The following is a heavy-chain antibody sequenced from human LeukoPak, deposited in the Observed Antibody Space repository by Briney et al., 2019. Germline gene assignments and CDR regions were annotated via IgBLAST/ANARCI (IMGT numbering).Heavy chain of an antibody. J-gene: IGHJ5*02. D-gene: IGHD3-22*01. V-gene: IGHV4-4*07. Sequence: SETLSLTCSVSGGAIIPFYWNWIRQPAGKGLEWIGRIYSSGSTKYNPSLKSRATMSVDTSKNQFSLKLGSVTAADTAVYYCAKDYYDSSEGWFDHWGQGTLVTVSS. CDR3: AKDYYDSSEGWFDH. CDR2: IYSSGST. CDR1: GGAIIPFY.